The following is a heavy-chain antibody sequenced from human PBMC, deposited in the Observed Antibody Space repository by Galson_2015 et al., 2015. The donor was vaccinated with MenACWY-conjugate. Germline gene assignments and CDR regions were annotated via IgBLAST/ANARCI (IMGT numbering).Heavy chain of an antibody. CDR1: GFTVSSNY. D-gene: IGHD6-25*01. J-gene: IGHJ4*02. V-gene: IGHV3-53*04. CDR3: ARDSAAGIAAFDV. CDR2: IYSGGST. Sequence: SLRLSCAASGFTVSSNYMSWVRQAPGKGLEWVSVIYSGGSTYYADSVKGRFNISRHNSKNTLYLQMNRVRAEDTAVYYCARDSAAGIAAFDVWGQGTMVTVSS.